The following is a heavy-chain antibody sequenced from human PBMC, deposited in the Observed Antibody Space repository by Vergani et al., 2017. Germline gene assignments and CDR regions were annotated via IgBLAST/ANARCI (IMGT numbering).Heavy chain of an antibody. CDR3: AREVGSYYGSD. CDR1: GGSISSYY. D-gene: IGHD3-10*01. CDR2: IYYTGST. V-gene: IGHV4-59*13. J-gene: IGHJ4*02. Sequence: QVQLQESGPGLVKPSETLYLTCIVSGGSISSYYWSWIRQPPGNGLDWIGYIYYTGSTNYNPSLKSRVTISVDTSKNQFSLKLSSVTAADTAVYYCAREVGSYYGSDWGQGTLVTVSS.